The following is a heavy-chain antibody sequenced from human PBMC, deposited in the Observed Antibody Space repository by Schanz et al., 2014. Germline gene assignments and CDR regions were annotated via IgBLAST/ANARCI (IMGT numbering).Heavy chain of an antibody. Sequence: EVQLVESGGGLVQPGGSLRLSCAASGFTVSSNYMSWVRQAPGKGLEWVSVIYGGGITYYAASVKGRFTISRDSSRNTLYLQMNSLRAEDTAVYYCASLYDRECFDSWGQGTLVTVSS. CDR3: ASLYDRECFDS. CDR2: IYGGGIT. D-gene: IGHD2-8*01. CDR1: GFTVSSNY. V-gene: IGHV3-66*01. J-gene: IGHJ4*02.